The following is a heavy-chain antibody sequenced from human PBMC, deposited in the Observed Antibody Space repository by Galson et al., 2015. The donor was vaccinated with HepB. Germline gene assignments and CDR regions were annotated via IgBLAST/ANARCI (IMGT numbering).Heavy chain of an antibody. CDR3: ASRLERQQLIKHDAFDI. J-gene: IGHJ3*02. CDR1: GGTFSSYT. Sequence: SVKVSCKASGGTFSSYTISWVRQAPGQGLEWMGRIIPILGIANYAQKFQGRVTITADKSTSTAYMELSSLRSEDTAVYYCASRLERQQLIKHDAFDIWGQGTMVTVSS. CDR2: IIPILGIA. V-gene: IGHV1-69*02. D-gene: IGHD6-13*01.